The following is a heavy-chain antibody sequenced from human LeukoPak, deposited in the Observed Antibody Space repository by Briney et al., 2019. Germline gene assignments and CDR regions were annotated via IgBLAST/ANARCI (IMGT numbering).Heavy chain of an antibody. J-gene: IGHJ4*02. CDR1: GYTFTKYA. CDR2: IDAGNAKT. D-gene: IGHD6-19*01. V-gene: IGHV1-3*01. Sequence: ASVKVSCKASGYTFTKYAMNWVRQAPGQRLEWMGWIDAGNAKTKYSQKFQGRVTITRDTSASTAYMELSSLRSEDTAVYYCAKGTWVRGSGWYYFDYWGQGTLVAVSP. CDR3: AKGTWVRGSGWYYFDY.